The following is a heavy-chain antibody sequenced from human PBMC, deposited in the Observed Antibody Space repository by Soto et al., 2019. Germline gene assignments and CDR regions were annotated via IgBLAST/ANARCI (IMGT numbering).Heavy chain of an antibody. V-gene: IGHV4-59*08. CDR2: IYYSGST. CDR1: GGSMSLYY. D-gene: IGHD2-2*01. J-gene: IGHJ6*03. CDR3: ARHREGDCSSTSCYEYYYYMDV. Sequence: PSETLSLTCTVSGGSMSLYYWGWIRQPPGKGLEWIGYIYYSGSTDYNPSLRSRVTMSVDTSKNQFSLNLNSVTAADTAVYYCARHREGDCSSTSCYEYYYYMDVWGKGTTVTVSS.